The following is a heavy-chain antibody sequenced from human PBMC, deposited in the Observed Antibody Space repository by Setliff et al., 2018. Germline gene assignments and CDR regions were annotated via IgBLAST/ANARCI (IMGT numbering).Heavy chain of an antibody. CDR2: LSYSGST. J-gene: IGHJ4*02. CDR1: GGSISSTNHY. D-gene: IGHD3-3*02. Sequence: PSETLSLTCTVSGGSISSTNHYWSWIRQPPGKGLEWIGDLSYSGSTKYKPSLKNRVTISVDNSRSQFSLKLTSVPTADTAVYYCALSEHYPLYYDYWGLGTLVTVSS. V-gene: IGHV4-61*05. CDR3: ALSEHYPLYYDY.